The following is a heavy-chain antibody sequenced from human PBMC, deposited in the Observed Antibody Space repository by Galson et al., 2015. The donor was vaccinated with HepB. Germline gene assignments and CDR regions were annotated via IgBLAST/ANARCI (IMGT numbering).Heavy chain of an antibody. J-gene: IGHJ5*01. V-gene: IGHV3-48*03. CDR1: GFTFSSYN. Sequence: SLRLSCAASGFTFSSYNMNWVRQAPGKGLDWISYISATGTTIDYADSVKGRFIISRDNAKNSLYLQMHSLRVEDTAVYYCARDSRATFGEPNWFDPWGQGTMV. CDR3: ARDSRATFGEPNWFDP. CDR2: ISATGTTI. D-gene: IGHD3-3*01.